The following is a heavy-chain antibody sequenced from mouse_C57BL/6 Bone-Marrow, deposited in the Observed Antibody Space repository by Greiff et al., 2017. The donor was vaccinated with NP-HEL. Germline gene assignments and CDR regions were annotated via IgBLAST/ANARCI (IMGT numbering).Heavy chain of an antibody. D-gene: IGHD1-1*01. CDR2: ISSGSSTI. CDR3: AKPLLLRYNTMDY. Sequence: DVHLVESGGGLVKPGGSLKLSCAASGFTFSDYGMHWVRQAPEKGLEWVAYISSGSSTIYYADTVKGRFTISRDNAKNTLFLQMTSLRSEDTAMYDCAKPLLLRYNTMDYWGQGTSVTVSS. V-gene: IGHV5-17*01. J-gene: IGHJ4*01. CDR1: GFTFSDYG.